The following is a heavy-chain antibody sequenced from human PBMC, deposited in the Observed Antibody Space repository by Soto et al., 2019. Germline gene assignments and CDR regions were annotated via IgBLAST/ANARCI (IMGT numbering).Heavy chain of an antibody. Sequence: SETLSLTCTVSGVSVSSATYHWSWIRQPPGKGLEWIGHISYSGNTDYNSSLKSRVTISMDTSKNQISLKLSSVTAADTAMYYCARVPDRWGQGTLVTVSS. D-gene: IGHD2-2*01. CDR3: ARVPDR. CDR2: ISYSGNT. V-gene: IGHV4-61*01. J-gene: IGHJ5*02. CDR1: GVSVSSATYH.